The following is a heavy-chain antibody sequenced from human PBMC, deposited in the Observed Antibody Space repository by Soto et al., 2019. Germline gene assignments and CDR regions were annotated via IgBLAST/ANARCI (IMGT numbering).Heavy chain of an antibody. D-gene: IGHD3-3*01. V-gene: IGHV3-30-3*01. CDR2: ISYDGSNK. Sequence: PGGSLRLSCAASGFTFSSSAMHWVRQAPGKGLEWVAVISYDGSNKYYADSVKGRFTISRDNSKNTLYLQMNSLRAEDTAVYYCARDKRDFRFLEWSYYFDYWGQGTLVTVSS. J-gene: IGHJ4*02. CDR1: GFTFSSSA. CDR3: ARDKRDFRFLEWSYYFDY.